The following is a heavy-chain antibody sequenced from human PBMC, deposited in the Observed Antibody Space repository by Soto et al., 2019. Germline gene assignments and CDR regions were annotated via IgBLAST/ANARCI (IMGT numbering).Heavy chain of an antibody. V-gene: IGHV4-30-4*01. Sequence: ASETLSLTCTVSGGSISSGDDYWSWIRQPPGKGLEWIGYIYYSGSTYYNPSLKSRVTISVDTSKNQFSLKLSSVTAADTAVYYCARYSGYEGLRFDPWGQGTLVTVSS. CDR2: IYYSGST. CDR1: GGSISSGDDY. CDR3: ARYSGYEGLRFDP. J-gene: IGHJ5*02. D-gene: IGHD5-12*01.